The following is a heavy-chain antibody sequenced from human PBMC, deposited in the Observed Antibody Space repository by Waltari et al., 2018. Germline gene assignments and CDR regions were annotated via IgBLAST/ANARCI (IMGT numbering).Heavy chain of an antibody. CDR1: GYTFTSYD. V-gene: IGHV1-8*03. CDR3: ARAPSRRAGVSYYYMDV. Sequence: QVQLVQSGAEVKKTGASVKVSCKASGYTFTSYDINWVRQATGQGLEWMGCRNPNTGNKGEAQKFQGRVTITRNTSISTAYMELSSMSSEDTSVSYCARAPSRRAGVSYYYMDVWGKGTTVTVSS. CDR2: RNPNTGNK. D-gene: IGHD2-8*01. J-gene: IGHJ6*03.